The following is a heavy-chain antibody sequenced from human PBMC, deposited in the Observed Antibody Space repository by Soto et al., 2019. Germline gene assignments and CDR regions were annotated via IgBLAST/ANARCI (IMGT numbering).Heavy chain of an antibody. CDR1: GYTLTELS. D-gene: IGHD1-1*01. Sequence: SVTVSCKVSGYTLTELSMHWVRQSPGKGIEWMGGFDPEDGETIYAQKFQGRVTMTEDTSTDTAYMERSSLRSEDTAVYYCQTVAHFFERLDLFQYLNSFSTRRSTDL. J-gene: IGHJ2*01. CDR2: FDPEDGET. V-gene: IGHV1-24*01. CDR3: QTVAHFFERLDLFQYLNSFSTRRSTDL.